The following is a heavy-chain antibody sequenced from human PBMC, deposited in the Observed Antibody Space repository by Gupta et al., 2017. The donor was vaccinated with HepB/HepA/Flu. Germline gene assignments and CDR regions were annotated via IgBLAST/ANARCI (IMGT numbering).Heavy chain of an antibody. CDR1: GFTFDDYA. CDR2: ISWNSGSI. D-gene: IGHD6-19*01. J-gene: IGHJ4*02. CDR3: AKSSGWYGDYFDY. Sequence: EVQLVESGGGLVQPGRSLRLSCAASGFTFDDYAMYWVRQAPGKGLEWVSGISWNSGSIGYADSVKGRFTISRDNAKNSLYLQMNSLRAEDTALYYCAKSSGWYGDYFDYWGQGTLVTVSS. V-gene: IGHV3-9*01.